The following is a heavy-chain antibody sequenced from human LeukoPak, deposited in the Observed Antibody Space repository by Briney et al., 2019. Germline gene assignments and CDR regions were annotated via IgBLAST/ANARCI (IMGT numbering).Heavy chain of an antibody. CDR1: GYTFTSYG. CDR3: ARDQEEAYCGGDCYFY. Sequence: ASVKVSCKASGYTFTSYGISWVRQAPGQGLEWMGWISAYNGNTNYAQKLQGRVTMTTDTSTSTAYMELRSLRSDDTAVCYCARDQEEAYCGGDCYFYWGQGTLVTVSS. CDR2: ISAYNGNT. J-gene: IGHJ4*02. V-gene: IGHV1-18*01. D-gene: IGHD2-21*02.